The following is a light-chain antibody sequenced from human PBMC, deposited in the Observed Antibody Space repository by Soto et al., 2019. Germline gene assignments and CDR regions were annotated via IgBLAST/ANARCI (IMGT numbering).Light chain of an antibody. CDR3: QQYGSSPYT. CDR2: GAS. J-gene: IGKJ2*01. Sequence: EIVLTQSPGTLSLSPGERATLSCRASQSVSSSYLAWYQQKPGQAPRLLIDGASSRATSIPDRFSGSGSGTDFTLTISILEPEEFAVYYCQQYGSSPYTFGHGTKLEIK. V-gene: IGKV3-20*01. CDR1: QSVSSSY.